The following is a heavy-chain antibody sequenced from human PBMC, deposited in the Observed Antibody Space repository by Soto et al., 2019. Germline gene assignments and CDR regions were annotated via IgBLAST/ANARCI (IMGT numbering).Heavy chain of an antibody. D-gene: IGHD5-12*01. CDR1: GGSISSGDYY. J-gene: IGHJ2*01. CDR2: IYYSGST. CDR3: ARYGYDSPNWYFDL. Sequence: LCGGSISSGDYYWSWIRQPPGKGLEWIGYIYYSGSTYYNPSLKSRVTISVDTSKNQFSLKLSSVTAADTAVYYCARYGYDSPNWYFDLWGRGTLVTVSS. V-gene: IGHV4-30-4*01.